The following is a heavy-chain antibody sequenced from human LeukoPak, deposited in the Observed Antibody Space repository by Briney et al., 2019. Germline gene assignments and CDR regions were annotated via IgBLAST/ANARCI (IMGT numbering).Heavy chain of an antibody. V-gene: IGHV3-21*01. Sequence: GSLRLSCAASGFTFSSYSMNWVRQAPGKGLEWVSSISSSSSYIYYADSVKGRFTTSRDNAKNSLYLQMNSLRAEDTAVYYCARVLGGTLDQGGFDYWGQGTLVTVSS. CDR2: ISSSSSYI. D-gene: IGHD1-7*01. CDR1: GFTFSSYS. J-gene: IGHJ4*02. CDR3: ARVLGGTLDQGGFDY.